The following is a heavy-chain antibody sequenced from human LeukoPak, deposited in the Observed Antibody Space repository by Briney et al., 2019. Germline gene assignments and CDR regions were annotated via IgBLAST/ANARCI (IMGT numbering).Heavy chain of an antibody. D-gene: IGHD2-21*02. Sequence: GGSLRLSCAASGFTFSSYAMSWVRQAPGKGLERVAGISGNGGSTYYADSVKGRFTISRDNSKNTLFLQMNSLRVEDTAVYYCAKDPAPYCGNDCYSPNFDYWGQGTLATVSS. CDR2: ISGNGGST. V-gene: IGHV3-23*01. J-gene: IGHJ4*02. CDR3: AKDPAPYCGNDCYSPNFDY. CDR1: GFTFSSYA.